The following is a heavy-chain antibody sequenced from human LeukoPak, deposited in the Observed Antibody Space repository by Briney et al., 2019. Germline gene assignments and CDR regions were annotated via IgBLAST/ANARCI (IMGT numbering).Heavy chain of an antibody. V-gene: IGHV1-69*05. CDR1: GGTFSSYA. J-gene: IGHJ4*02. D-gene: IGHD3-22*01. CDR3: ARAPYYYDSSGYSDY. Sequence: SVKVSCKASGGTFSSYAIGWVRQAPGQGLEWMGGIIPIFGTANYAQKFQGRVTITTDESTSTAYMELSSLKSEDTAVYYCARAPYYYDSSGYSDYWGQGTLVTVSS. CDR2: IIPIFGTA.